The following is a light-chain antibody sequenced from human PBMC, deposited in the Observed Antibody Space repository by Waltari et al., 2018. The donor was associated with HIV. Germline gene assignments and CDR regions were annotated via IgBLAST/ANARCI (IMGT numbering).Light chain of an antibody. CDR1: RLLLSGDGVTY. Sequence: DVLLTQSPLSLLSTLGQPAPISCQSDRLLLSGDGVTYLSWFQQRPGQAPRRPFFKCSGRDSAVPDRFGISGSDSNYTLAIGVVEAEDVATYFCMQHTHRPRTFGPGTKVVI. CDR3: MQHTHRPRT. V-gene: IGKV2-30*01. CDR2: KCS. J-gene: IGKJ1*01.